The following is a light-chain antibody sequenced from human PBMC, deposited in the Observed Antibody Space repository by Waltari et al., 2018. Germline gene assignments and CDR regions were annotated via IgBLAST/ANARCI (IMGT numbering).Light chain of an antibody. J-gene: IGLJ2*01. CDR3: SSDGGSNNLI. V-gene: IGLV2-8*01. CDR2: EVS. Sequence: QSALTQPPSAAGSPGQSVTIPCHGTSIALGDYNFVSWYQQHPSQAPKLMIYEVSKRPSGVPDRFAGSKSGYTASLTGSGLQAEDEAEYYCSSDGGSNNLIFGGGTKLTVL. CDR1: SIALGDYNF.